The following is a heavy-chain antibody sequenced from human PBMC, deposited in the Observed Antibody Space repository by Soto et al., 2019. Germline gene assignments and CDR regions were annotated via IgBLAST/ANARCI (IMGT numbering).Heavy chain of an antibody. D-gene: IGHD3-3*01. CDR1: GFTFSSYS. CDR3: ARAWDYDFWSGYFRFDP. Sequence: EVQLVESGGGLVQPGGSLRLSCAASGFTFSSYSMNWVRQAPGKGLEWVSYISSSSSTIYYADSVKGRFTISRDNAKNSLYLQMNSLGAEDTAVYYCARAWDYDFWSGYFRFDPWGQGTLVTVSS. J-gene: IGHJ5*02. V-gene: IGHV3-48*01. CDR2: ISSSSSTI.